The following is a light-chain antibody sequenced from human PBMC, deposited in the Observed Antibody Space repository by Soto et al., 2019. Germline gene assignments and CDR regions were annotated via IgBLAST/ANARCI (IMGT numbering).Light chain of an antibody. J-gene: IGKJ1*01. CDR2: LGS. CDR1: QSLLHSNGYNY. V-gene: IGKV2-28*01. Sequence: DIVMTQSPLSLPVTPGEPASISCRSSQSLLHSNGYNYLDWYLQKPGQSPQLLIYLGSNRASGVPDRFSGSGSCTYFTLKISRVEAEDVWVYYCMQALQTPRTFGQGTKVEIK. CDR3: MQALQTPRT.